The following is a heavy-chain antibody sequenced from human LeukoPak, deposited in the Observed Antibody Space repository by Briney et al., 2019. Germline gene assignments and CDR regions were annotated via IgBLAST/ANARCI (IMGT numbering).Heavy chain of an antibody. CDR3: AKDTRGDYGWDFDY. V-gene: IGHV3-30*02. CDR1: GFTFSNYA. CDR2: IRYDGSNK. D-gene: IGHD3-10*01. J-gene: IGHJ4*02. Sequence: PGGSLRLSYAASGFTFSNYAMHWVRQAPGKGLEWVAFIRYDGSNKYYADSVKGRFTISRDNSKNTLYLQMNSLRAEDAAVYYCAKDTRGDYGWDFDYWGQGTLVTVSS.